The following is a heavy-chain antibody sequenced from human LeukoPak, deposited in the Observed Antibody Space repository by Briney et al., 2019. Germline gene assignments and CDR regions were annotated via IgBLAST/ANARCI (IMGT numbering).Heavy chain of an antibody. CDR2: INHSGST. CDR1: GGSISSYY. V-gene: IGHV4-34*01. J-gene: IGHJ4*02. Sequence: SETLSLTCTVSGGSISSYYWSWIRQPPGKGLEWIGEINHSGSTNYNPSLKSRVTISVDTSKNQFSLKLSSVTAADTAVYYCARGTHTAMVNYWGQGTLVTVSS. D-gene: IGHD5-18*01. CDR3: ARGTHTAMVNY.